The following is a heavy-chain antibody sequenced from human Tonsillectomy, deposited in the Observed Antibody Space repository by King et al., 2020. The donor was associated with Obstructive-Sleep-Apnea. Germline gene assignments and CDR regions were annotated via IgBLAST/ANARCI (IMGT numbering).Heavy chain of an antibody. D-gene: IGHD3-10*01. Sequence: QLVQSGAEVKKPGASVKVSCKASGYTFTGYYIYWVRQAPGQGLEWMGWISPNSVATKYAQTFQDWVSMTRDTSISTAYLDLSRLRSDDTAIYYCSRDMSAYDSTSPAYWGQGTLVTVSS. V-gene: IGHV1-2*04. CDR2: ISPNSVAT. J-gene: IGHJ4*02. CDR1: GYTFTGYY. CDR3: SRDMSAYDSTSPAY.